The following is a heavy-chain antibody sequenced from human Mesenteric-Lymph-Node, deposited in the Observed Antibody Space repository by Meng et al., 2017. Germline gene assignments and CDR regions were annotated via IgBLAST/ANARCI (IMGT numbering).Heavy chain of an antibody. J-gene: IGHJ4*02. CDR2: INPSGGDT. CDR1: GYTFIAYY. D-gene: IGHD2-8*01. Sequence: ASVKVSCKASGYTFIAYYIHWVRQAPGQGLEWMGWINPSGGDTLYAQKFLDTVAITRDTSITTAYMILNSLRSDDTAVYYCAKDEGRWSPGYFDSWGQGTLVTVSS. CDR3: AKDEGRWSPGYFDS. V-gene: IGHV1-2*02.